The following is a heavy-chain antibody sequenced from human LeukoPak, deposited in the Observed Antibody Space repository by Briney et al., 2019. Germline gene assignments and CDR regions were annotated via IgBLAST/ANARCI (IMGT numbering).Heavy chain of an antibody. J-gene: IGHJ4*02. CDR1: GGSISSYY. CDR2: IYYSGST. CDR3: ARVRSGYDDFDY. Sequence: PSETLSLTCTVSGGSISSYYWSWIRQPPGKGLEWIGYIYYSGSTNYNPSLKSRVTISVDTSKNQFSLKLSSVTAADTAVYYCARVRSGYDDFDYWGQGTLVTVSS. V-gene: IGHV4-59*01. D-gene: IGHD5-12*01.